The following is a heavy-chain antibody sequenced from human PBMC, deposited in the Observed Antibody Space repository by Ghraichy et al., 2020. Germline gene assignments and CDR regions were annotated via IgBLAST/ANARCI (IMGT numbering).Heavy chain of an antibody. V-gene: IGHV4-61*01. CDR2: IYYSGST. CDR3: ASMYSSGWPHFDY. CDR1: GGSVSSGNYH. Sequence: SETLSLTCSVSGGSVSSGNYHWTWIRQPPGKGLEWIGYIYYSGSTNYKPSLKSRVTISVDTSKNQFSLKLTSVTPADTAVYYCASMYSSGWPHFDYWGQGTLVTVSS. D-gene: IGHD6-19*01. J-gene: IGHJ4*02.